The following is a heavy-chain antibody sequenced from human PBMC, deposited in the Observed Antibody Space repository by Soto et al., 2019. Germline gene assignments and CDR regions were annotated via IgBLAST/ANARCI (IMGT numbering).Heavy chain of an antibody. Sequence: EAQLVESGGGLVQPGGSLRLSCAASGFTFSTYWMHWVRQAPGGGLVWVPRIKGDERNTNYADSVKGRFTISRDNAKNTVYLQMNSLRAEDTAIYYCARGALRAYYLDYWGQGVLVTVSS. D-gene: IGHD3-10*01. CDR1: GFTFSTYW. J-gene: IGHJ4*02. CDR3: ARGALRAYYLDY. CDR2: IKGDERNT. V-gene: IGHV3-74*01.